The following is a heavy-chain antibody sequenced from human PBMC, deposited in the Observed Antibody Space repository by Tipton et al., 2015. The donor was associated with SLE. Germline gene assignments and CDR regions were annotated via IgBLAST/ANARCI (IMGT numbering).Heavy chain of an antibody. V-gene: IGHV4-39*02. J-gene: IGHJ4*02. CDR1: GDSISNNNYY. Sequence: TLSLTCTVSGDSISNNNYYWGWIRQPPGKGLEWIGFIYDSGSTYYTPSLRSRVTISGDTSKNQFSLKLNSVTAADTAVYYCARGFDYWGQGTLVTVSS. CDR2: IYDSGST. CDR3: ARGFDY.